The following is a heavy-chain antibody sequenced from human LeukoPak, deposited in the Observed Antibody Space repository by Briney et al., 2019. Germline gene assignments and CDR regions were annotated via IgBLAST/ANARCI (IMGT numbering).Heavy chain of an antibody. CDR1: GFTFSSYA. D-gene: IGHD3-16*01. V-gene: IGHV3-64*01. J-gene: IGHJ4*02. Sequence: GGSLRLSCAASGFTFSSYAMHWVRQAPGKGLEYVSAISSNGGSTYYANSVKGRFTISRDNSKNTLYLQMGSLRAEDMAVYYCARAGRDYIWGSYYYWGQGTLVTVSS. CDR3: ARAGRDYIWGSYYY. CDR2: ISSNGGST.